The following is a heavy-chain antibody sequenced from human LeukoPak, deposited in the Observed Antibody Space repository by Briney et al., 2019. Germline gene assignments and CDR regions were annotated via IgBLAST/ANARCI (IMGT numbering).Heavy chain of an antibody. Sequence: GGPVRLSCAASGYTFSSYAMSWVRQAPGKGLEWVSDISCSGGSTYYADSVKGRFPISGDNSKNTLYLQMNSLRAEDTGVYYSAKEGYYDSSDQTYFDDWGHGAPVTVS. CDR3: AKEGYYDSSDQTYFDD. J-gene: IGHJ4*01. D-gene: IGHD3-22*01. V-gene: IGHV3-23*01. CDR2: ISCSGGST. CDR1: GYTFSSYA.